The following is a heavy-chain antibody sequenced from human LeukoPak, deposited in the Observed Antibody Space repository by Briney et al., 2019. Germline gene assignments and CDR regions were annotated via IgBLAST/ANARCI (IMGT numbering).Heavy chain of an antibody. V-gene: IGHV3-21*01. D-gene: IGHD3-10*01. J-gene: IGHJ4*02. Sequence: TGGSLRLSCAASGFTFSSYSMNWVRQAPGKGLEWASSISSSSSYRYYADSVKGRFTISRDNAKNSLYLQMNSLRAEDTAVYYCARDHQGFGESIDYWGQGTPVTVSS. CDR1: GFTFSSYS. CDR3: ARDHQGFGESIDY. CDR2: ISSSSSYR.